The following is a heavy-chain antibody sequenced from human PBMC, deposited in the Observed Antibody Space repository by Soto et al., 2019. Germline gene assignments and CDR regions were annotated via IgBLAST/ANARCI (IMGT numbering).Heavy chain of an antibody. CDR1: CGSIISGDYY. Sequence: SETLSLTCTVSCGSIISGDYYWSWIRQPPGKGLEWIGYIYYSGSTYYNPSLKSRVTISVDTSKNQFSLKLSSVTAADTAVYYCARSDAGTTIFGVVIPYYFDYWGQGTLVTVSS. J-gene: IGHJ4*02. V-gene: IGHV4-30-4*01. CDR3: ARSDAGTTIFGVVIPYYFDY. D-gene: IGHD3-3*01. CDR2: IYYSGST.